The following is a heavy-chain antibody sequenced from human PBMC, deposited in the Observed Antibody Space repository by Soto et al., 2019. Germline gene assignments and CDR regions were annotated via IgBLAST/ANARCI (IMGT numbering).Heavy chain of an antibody. CDR2: ISYDGSNK. J-gene: IGHJ6*02. D-gene: IGHD6-13*01. V-gene: IGHV3-30*18. CDR3: AKDRVSSWYLPHYYYYGMDV. CDR1: GFTFSSYG. Sequence: PGGSLRLSCAASGFTFSSYGMHWVRQAPGKGLEWVAVISYDGSNKYYADSVKGRFTISRDNSKNTLYLQMNSLRAEDTAVYYCAKDRVSSWYLPHYYYYGMDVWGQGTTVTVSS.